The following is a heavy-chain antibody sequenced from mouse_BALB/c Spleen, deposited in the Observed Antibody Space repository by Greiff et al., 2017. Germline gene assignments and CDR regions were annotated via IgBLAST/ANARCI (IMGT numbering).Heavy chain of an antibody. V-gene: IGHV1-54*01. CDR3: ARSTTVKDAMDY. Sequence: QVQLKESGAELVRPGTSVKVSCKASGYAFTNYLIEWVKQRPGQGLEWIGVINPGSGGTNYNEKFKGKATLTADKSSSTAYMQLSSLTSDDSAVYFCARSTTVKDAMDYWGQGTSVTVSS. J-gene: IGHJ4*01. D-gene: IGHD1-1*01. CDR2: INPGSGGT. CDR1: GYAFTNYL.